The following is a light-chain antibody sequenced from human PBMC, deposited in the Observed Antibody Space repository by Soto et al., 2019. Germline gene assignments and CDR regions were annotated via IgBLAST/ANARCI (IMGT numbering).Light chain of an antibody. CDR2: EGS. Sequence: QSVLTQPASVSGSPGRSITISCTGTSSDVGSYNLVSWYQQHPGKAPKLMIYEGSKRPSGVSNRFSGSKSGNTASLTISGLQAEDEADYYCCSYAGSSTFVFGGGTNVTVL. CDR3: CSYAGSSTFV. CDR1: SSDVGSYNL. J-gene: IGLJ2*01. V-gene: IGLV2-23*03.